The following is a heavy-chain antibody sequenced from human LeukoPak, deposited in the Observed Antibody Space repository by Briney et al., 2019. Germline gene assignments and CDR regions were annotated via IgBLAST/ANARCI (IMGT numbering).Heavy chain of an antibody. CDR2: INHSGSI. CDR1: GGSFSGYY. D-gene: IGHD2/OR15-2a*01. J-gene: IGHJ3*02. CDR3: ALTMPSWPTNENNAAFDI. V-gene: IGHV4-34*01. Sequence: PSETLSLTCAVYGGSFSGYYWSWIRQPPGKGLEWIGEINHSGSINYNPSLKSRVTISVDTSKNQFSLKLSSVTAADTAVYYCALTMPSWPTNENNAAFDIWGQGTMVTVSS.